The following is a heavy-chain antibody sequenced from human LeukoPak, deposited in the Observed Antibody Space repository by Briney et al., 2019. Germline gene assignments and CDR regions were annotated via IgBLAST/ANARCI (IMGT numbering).Heavy chain of an antibody. Sequence: ASVKVSCKASGYTFTSYAIHWVRQAPGQRLEWMGWINAGSGNTKYSQKFQGRVTITRDTSASIAYMELSSLTSEDTAVYYCARTPGGFYFDYWGQGTLVTVSS. D-gene: IGHD4-23*01. V-gene: IGHV1-3*01. CDR1: GYTFTSYA. CDR2: INAGSGNT. CDR3: ARTPGGFYFDY. J-gene: IGHJ4*02.